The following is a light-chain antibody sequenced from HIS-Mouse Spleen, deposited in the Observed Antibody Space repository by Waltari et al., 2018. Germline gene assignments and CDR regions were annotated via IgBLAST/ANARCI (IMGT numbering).Light chain of an antibody. V-gene: IGLV1-44*01. CDR2: SNN. CDR3: AAWDDSLNGNYV. J-gene: IGLJ1*01. CDR1: SSNLGSNT. Sequence: QSVLTQPPSASGTPGQRVTIPCSGRSSNLGSNTVNWYQPPPGTAPKPLIYSNNQRPSGVPDRFSGSKSGTSASLAISGLQSEDEADYYCAAWDDSLNGNYVFGTGTKVTVL.